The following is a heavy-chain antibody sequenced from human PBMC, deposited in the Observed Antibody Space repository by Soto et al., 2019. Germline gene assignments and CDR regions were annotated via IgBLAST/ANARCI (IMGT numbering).Heavy chain of an antibody. CDR2: IYYSGIT. V-gene: IGHV4-30-4*01. Sequence: QVQLQESGPGLVKPSQTLSLTCTVSVGSISGGDYYWSWIRQSPEKGLEWIGNIYYSGITNYSPSLKSRLTMSVDTAKNQFSLRLNSVTAADPAVYYCARGGGMAARRFDYWGQGTLVTVSS. CDR3: ARGGGMAARRFDY. D-gene: IGHD3-16*01. J-gene: IGHJ4*02. CDR1: VGSISGGDYY.